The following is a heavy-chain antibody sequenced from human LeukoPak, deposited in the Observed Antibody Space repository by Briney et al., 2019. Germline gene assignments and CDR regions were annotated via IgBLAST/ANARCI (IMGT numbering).Heavy chain of an antibody. J-gene: IGHJ6*04. CDR3: AELGITMIGGV. CDR1: GFTFSSYW. Sequence: GGSLRLSCAASGFTFSSYWMNWVRQAPGKGLEWVSYISSSGSSIYYADSVKGRFTISRDNAKNSLYLQLNSLRAEDTAVYYCAELGITMIGGVWGKGTTVTISS. D-gene: IGHD3-10*02. V-gene: IGHV3-48*04. CDR2: ISSSGSSI.